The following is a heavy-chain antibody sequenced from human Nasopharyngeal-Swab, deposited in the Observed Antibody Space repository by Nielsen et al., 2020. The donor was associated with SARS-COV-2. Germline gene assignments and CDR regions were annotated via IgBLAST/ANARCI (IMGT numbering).Heavy chain of an antibody. J-gene: IGHJ6*02. Sequence: GESLKISCAASGFTFSSYAMSWVRQAPGKGLEWVSAISGSGGSTYYADSVKGRFTISRDNSKNTLYLQMNSLRAEDTAVYYCARGGYSGSRRDHRYYYYYGMDVWGQGTTVTVSS. CDR2: ISGSGGST. CDR1: GFTFSSYA. V-gene: IGHV3-23*01. CDR3: ARGGYSGSRRDHRYYYYYGMDV. D-gene: IGHD1-26*01.